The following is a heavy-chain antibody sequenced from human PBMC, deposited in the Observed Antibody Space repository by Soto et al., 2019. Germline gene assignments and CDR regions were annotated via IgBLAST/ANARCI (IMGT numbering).Heavy chain of an antibody. CDR1: GFSLSTSGVG. J-gene: IGHJ5*02. Sequence: QITLKESGPTLVKPTQTVTLTCAFSGFSLSTSGVGVGWIRQPPGKALDWLALIYWDDDKHYSPSLKCRLTITKDTSKNQVVLTMTNMDPVDTATYYCAHRAGGWFDRWGQGALVTVSS. CDR3: AHRAGGWFDR. CDR2: IYWDDDK. V-gene: IGHV2-5*02.